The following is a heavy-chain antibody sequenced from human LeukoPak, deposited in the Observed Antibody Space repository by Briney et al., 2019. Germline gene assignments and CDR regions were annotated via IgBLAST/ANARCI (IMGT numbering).Heavy chain of an antibody. D-gene: IGHD3-3*01. V-gene: IGHV3-48*04. CDR3: AREASDFWSGYYGH. J-gene: IGHJ4*02. CDR1: GFTFSSYS. CDR2: ISSSSSGTI. Sequence: GGSLRLSCAASGFTFSSYSMNWVRQAPGKGLEWVSYISSSSSGTIYYADSVKGRFTISRDNAKNSLYLQMNSLRAEDTAVYYCAREASDFWSGYYGHWGQGTLVTVSS.